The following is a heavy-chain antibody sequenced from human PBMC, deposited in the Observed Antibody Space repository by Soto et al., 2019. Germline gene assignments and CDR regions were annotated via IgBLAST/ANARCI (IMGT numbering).Heavy chain of an antibody. J-gene: IGHJ6*03. Sequence: GGSLRLSCAASGFTFSSYAMSWVRQAPGKGLEWVSAISGSGGSTYYADSVKGRFTISRDNSKNTLYLQMNSLGAEDTAVYYCAKPGGTRRRHASGIAVAGNADYYYMDVWGKGTTVTVSS. CDR3: AKPGGTRRRHASGIAVAGNADYYYMDV. D-gene: IGHD6-19*01. CDR1: GFTFSSYA. CDR2: ISGSGGST. V-gene: IGHV3-23*01.